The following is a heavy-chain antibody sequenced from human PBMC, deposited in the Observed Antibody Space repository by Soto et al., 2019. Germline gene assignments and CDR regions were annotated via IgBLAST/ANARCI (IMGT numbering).Heavy chain of an antibody. CDR3: ARPVHPGYSSD. D-gene: IGHD2-15*01. J-gene: IGHJ4*02. V-gene: IGHV1-8*01. Sequence: ASLKVSWKASGYSFSIDDINWVRQAPGQGLEWVGWINPTSQYTAHAQKFQGRVTLTREISTATAYMELSSLPSEDTAVYISARPVHPGYSSDWGPGTQVTVSS. CDR1: GYSFSIDD. CDR2: INPTSQYT.